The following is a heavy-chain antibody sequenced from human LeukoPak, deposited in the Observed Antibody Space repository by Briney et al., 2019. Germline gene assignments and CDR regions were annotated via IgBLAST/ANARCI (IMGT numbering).Heavy chain of an antibody. D-gene: IGHD2-2*01. J-gene: IGHJ4*02. CDR2: VYSGGNT. CDR3: VRDAYCTTTSCLN. CDR1: GFTVSSSY. Sequence: GGSLRLSCAASGFTVSSSYMSWVRQAPGKGLEWVSIVYSGGNTYFADSVKGRFTISRDNSKNTVYLQMNSLRAEDTAVYYCVRDAYCTTTSCLNWGQGTLVTVSS. V-gene: IGHV3-66*01.